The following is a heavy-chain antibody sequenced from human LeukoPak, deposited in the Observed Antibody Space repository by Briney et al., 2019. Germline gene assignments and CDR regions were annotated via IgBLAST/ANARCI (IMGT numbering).Heavy chain of an antibody. V-gene: IGHV4-34*01. CDR3: AGAGGRVDY. CDR1: GGSFSGYY. D-gene: IGHD1-26*01. Sequence: PSETLSLTCAVYGGSFSGYYWSWIRQPPGKGLEWIGEINHSGRTNYNPSLKSRVTISVDTSKNQFSLELRSVTSAATAVYYCAGAGGRVDYWGQGALVTVSS. J-gene: IGHJ4*02. CDR2: INHSGRT.